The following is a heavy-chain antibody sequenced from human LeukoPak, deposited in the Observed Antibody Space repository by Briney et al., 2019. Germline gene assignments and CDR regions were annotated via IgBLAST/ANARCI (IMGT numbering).Heavy chain of an antibody. D-gene: IGHD2-2*01. J-gene: IGHJ6*02. CDR3: ARVVVVCSSTSCRNGGMDV. CDR1: GFTFSSYA. V-gene: IGHV3-30-3*01. CDR2: ISYDGSNK. Sequence: GGSLRLSCAASGFTFSSYAMHWVRQAPGKGLEWVAVISYDGSNKYYADFVKGRFTISRDNSKNTLYLQMNSLRAEDTAVYYCARVVVVCSSTSCRNGGMDVWGQGTTVTVSS.